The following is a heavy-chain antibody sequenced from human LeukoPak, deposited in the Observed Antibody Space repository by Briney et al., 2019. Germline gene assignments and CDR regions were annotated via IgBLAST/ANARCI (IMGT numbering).Heavy chain of an antibody. CDR2: IYYSGST. D-gene: IGHD5-18*01. CDR1: GGSISSSSYY. V-gene: IGHV4-39*01. CDR3: ARHFTGEGYCYGYLGGYFDY. Sequence: SETLSLTCTVSGGSISSSSYYWGWIRQPPGKGLEWIGSIYYSGSTYYNPSLKSRVTISVDTSKNQFSLKLSSVTAADTAVYYCARHFTGEGYCYGYLGGYFDYWGQGTLVTVSS. J-gene: IGHJ4*02.